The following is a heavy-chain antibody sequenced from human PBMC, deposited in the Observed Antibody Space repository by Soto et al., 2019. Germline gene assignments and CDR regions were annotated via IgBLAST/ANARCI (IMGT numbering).Heavy chain of an antibody. V-gene: IGHV3-11*01. CDR3: ARERARVFDS. CDR2: ISISGGTI. J-gene: IGHJ4*02. Sequence: QVQLVESGGGLVKPGGSLRLSCAASGFTFSDYYMSWIRQAPGKGLEWLSYISISGGTIYYADSVKGRFSISRDNAKNSLYLQLSSVRAEDTAVYFCARERARVFDSWGQGTLVTVSS. CDR1: GFTFSDYY.